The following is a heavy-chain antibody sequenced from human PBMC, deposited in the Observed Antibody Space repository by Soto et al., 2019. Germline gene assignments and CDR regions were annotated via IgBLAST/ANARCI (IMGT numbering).Heavy chain of an antibody. CDR1: GFTFSSHA. J-gene: IGHJ4*02. V-gene: IGHV3-23*01. Sequence: GGSLRLSCTASGFTFSSHAMTWVRQAPGKGLEWVSGLSGSGGSIYYADSVKGRFTISRDNSMNTLYLQMKTLRAEDTAVYYYAKVSSSWYAGFFDLWGQGTPVTVSS. CDR3: AKVSSSWYAGFFDL. D-gene: IGHD6-13*01. CDR2: LSGSGGSI.